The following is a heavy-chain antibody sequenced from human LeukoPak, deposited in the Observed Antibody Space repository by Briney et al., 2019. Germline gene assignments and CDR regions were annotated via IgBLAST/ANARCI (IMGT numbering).Heavy chain of an antibody. J-gene: IGHJ6*02. V-gene: IGHV3-33*08. CDR2: IWYDGSNK. D-gene: IGHD3-3*01. CDR3: ARSTDTSITIFGVVIIDYGMDV. Sequence: GGSLRVSCAASGFTFSGYGMHWVRQAPGKGLEWVAVIWYDGSNKYYADSVKGRFTISRDNSKNTLYLQMNSLRAEDTAVYYCARSTDTSITIFGVVIIDYGMDVWGQGTTVTVSS. CDR1: GFTFSGYG.